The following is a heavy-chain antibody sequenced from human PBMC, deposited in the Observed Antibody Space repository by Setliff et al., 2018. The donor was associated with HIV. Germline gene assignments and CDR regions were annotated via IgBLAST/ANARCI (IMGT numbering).Heavy chain of an antibody. J-gene: IGHJ4*02. D-gene: IGHD3-22*01. CDR2: IFYSGST. CDR1: GGSISSSGYY. V-gene: IGHV4-39*01. Sequence: SETLSLTCTVSGGSISSSGYYWGWIRQPPGKGLEWIGSIFYSGSTYYNPSLKSRVTISVDTSKSLFSLKLGCVTAADTAVYYCARHAGSRGYYPRPFDYWGQGTLVTV. CDR3: ARHAGSRGYYPRPFDY.